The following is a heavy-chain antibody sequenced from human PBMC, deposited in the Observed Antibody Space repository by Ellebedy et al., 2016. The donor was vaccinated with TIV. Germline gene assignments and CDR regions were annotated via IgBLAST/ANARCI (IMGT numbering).Heavy chain of an antibody. CDR3: ARDLKGWFDP. V-gene: IGHV3-21*01. D-gene: IGHD3-9*01. CDR2: ISSSSSYI. J-gene: IGHJ5*02. CDR1: GFTFSSYS. Sequence: GESLKISCAASGFTFSSYSMNWVRQAPGKGLEWVSSISSSSSYIYYADSVKGRFTISRDNAKNSLYLQMNSLRAEDTAVYYCARDLKGWFDPWGQGTLVTVSS.